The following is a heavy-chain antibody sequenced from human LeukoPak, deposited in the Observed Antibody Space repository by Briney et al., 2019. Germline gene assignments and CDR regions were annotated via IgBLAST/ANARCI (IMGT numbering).Heavy chain of an antibody. CDR1: GFIVSNFY. CDR2: IYSGGNT. Sequence: GGSLRLSCAASGFIVSNFYMSWVRQAPGKGLEWVSVIYSGGNTDYADSVKGRFTISRDNSKNTLYLQMNSLRAEDTAVYYCARGYSYGEGVDYWGQGTLATVSS. D-gene: IGHD5-18*01. V-gene: IGHV3-53*01. CDR3: ARGYSYGEGVDY. J-gene: IGHJ4*02.